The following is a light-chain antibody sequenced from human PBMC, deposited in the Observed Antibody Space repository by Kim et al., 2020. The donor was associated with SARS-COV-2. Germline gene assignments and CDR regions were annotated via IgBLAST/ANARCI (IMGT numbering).Light chain of an antibody. J-gene: IGKJ1*01. V-gene: IGKV1-39*01. Sequence: SASVRDRVTITCRAKHSVSTYLNWFQQRQGKAPNLLIYSASTLQTGVSARFSGTGSGTEFTLTISNLQPEDLATYYCQQSYSMPWTFGLGTKVEI. CDR2: SAS. CDR3: QQSYSMPWT. CDR1: HSVSTY.